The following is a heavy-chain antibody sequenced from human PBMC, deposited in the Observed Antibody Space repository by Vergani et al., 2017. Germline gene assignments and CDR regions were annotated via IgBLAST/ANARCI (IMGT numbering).Heavy chain of an antibody. V-gene: IGHV3-23*01. CDR1: GFTFSTYA. CDR2: ISSDGGST. J-gene: IGHJ4*02. CDR3: AGPQGTSAYYYGGFDY. D-gene: IGHD3-22*01. Sequence: EVQLLESGGGLVQPGGSLRLSCAASGFTFSTYAMTWVRQAPGKWLEWVSTISSDGGSTYHADSVKGRFTISRDNSKNTLSLQMNSLTAEDTAIYYCAGPQGTSAYYYGGFDYWGQGILVTVSS.